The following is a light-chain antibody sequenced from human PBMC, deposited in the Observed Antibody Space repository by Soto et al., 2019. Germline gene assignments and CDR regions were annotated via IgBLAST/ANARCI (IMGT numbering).Light chain of an antibody. CDR2: KAS. CDR1: QSISMW. J-gene: IGKJ1*01. Sequence: DVQMTQSPSTLSASVGDSVTITCRASQSISMWLAWYQQKAGKAPNHLIYKASSLEGGVPSRFSGSGSGTEFTLTISSLQSDDFATYYCQQYNHYQWTFGQGTKVEV. CDR3: QQYNHYQWT. V-gene: IGKV1-5*03.